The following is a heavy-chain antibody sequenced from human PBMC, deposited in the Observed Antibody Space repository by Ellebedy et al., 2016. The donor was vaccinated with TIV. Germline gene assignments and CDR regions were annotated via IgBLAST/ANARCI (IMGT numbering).Heavy chain of an antibody. V-gene: IGHV3-33*01. CDR3: ARGTGTTVTTRQYFQY. D-gene: IGHD4-17*01. Sequence: GESLKISCAASGFMFSTYGMHWVRQAPGMGPEWVATIWFDGTHQYYADSVKGRFTISRDNSNKTLFLQMNSLRPEDTAFCYCARGTGTTVTTRQYFQYWGQGALVIVSS. J-gene: IGHJ1*01. CDR1: GFMFSTYG. CDR2: IWFDGTHQ.